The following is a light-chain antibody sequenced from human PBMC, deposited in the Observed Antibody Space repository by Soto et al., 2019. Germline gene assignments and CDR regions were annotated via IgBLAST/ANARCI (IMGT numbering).Light chain of an antibody. CDR3: AAWDDSLSGRYV. J-gene: IGLJ1*01. CDR2: RNN. CDR1: SSNIGSNY. V-gene: IGLV1-47*01. Sequence: QSVLTQTPSASGTPGQRVTISCSGSSSNIGSNYVYWYQQLPGTAPKLLIHRNNQRPSGVPDRFSGSKSGTSASLAISGLRSEDEADYYCAAWDDSLSGRYVFGTGTQVTVL.